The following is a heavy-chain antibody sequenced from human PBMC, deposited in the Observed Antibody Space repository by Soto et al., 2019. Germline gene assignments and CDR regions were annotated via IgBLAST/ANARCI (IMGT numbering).Heavy chain of an antibody. CDR3: ARDGGSYCDSYCCMHV. CDR2: ISYDGSNK. J-gene: IGHJ6*02. D-gene: IGHD1-26*01. Sequence: GGSLRLSCAASGFTFSRYSMHWVRQAPGKGLEWVALISYDGSNKFYADSVKGRFTISRDNSKNTLYLQMNSLSAEDTAIYYCARDGGSYCDSYCCMHVWGPGTTVTVSS. V-gene: IGHV3-30-3*01. CDR1: GFTFSRYS.